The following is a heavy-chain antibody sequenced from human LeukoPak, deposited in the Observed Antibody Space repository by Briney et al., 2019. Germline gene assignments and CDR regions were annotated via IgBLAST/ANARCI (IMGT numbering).Heavy chain of an antibody. CDR1: GFTFSSYT. CDR2: ISYDGSNK. V-gene: IGHV3-30*04. D-gene: IGHD2-15*01. J-gene: IGHJ4*02. Sequence: GGSLRLSCAASGFTFSSYTMHWVRQAPGKGLEWVAVISYDGSNKYYADSVKGRFTISRDNSKNTLYLQMNSLRAEDTAVYYCAKEDIVGPVFDYWGQGTLVTVSS. CDR3: AKEDIVGPVFDY.